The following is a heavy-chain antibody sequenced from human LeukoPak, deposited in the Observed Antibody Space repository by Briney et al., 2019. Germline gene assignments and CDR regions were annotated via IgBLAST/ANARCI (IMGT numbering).Heavy chain of an antibody. J-gene: IGHJ4*02. CDR1: GGPISSHY. CDR2: IYYSGST. D-gene: IGHD3-22*01. V-gene: IGHV4-59*11. CDR3: ARARGPYYYDSSGIFDY. Sequence: SETLSLTCTVSGGPISSHYWSWIRQPPGKGLEWIGYIYYSGSTNYNPSLKSRVTISVDTSKNQFSLKLSSVTAADTAVYYCARARGPYYYDSSGIFDYWGQGTLVTVSS.